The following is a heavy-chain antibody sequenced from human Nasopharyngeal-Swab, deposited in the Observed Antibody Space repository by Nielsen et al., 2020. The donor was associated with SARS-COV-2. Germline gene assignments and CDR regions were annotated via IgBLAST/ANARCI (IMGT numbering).Heavy chain of an antibody. V-gene: IGHV3-21*01. Sequence: GGSLRLSCAASGSTFSSYAMNWVRQAPGKGLEWVSSISSRSSNIYYADSVKGRFTISRDNAKNSLYLQMNSLRAEDTAVYYCARDIGGGRYGSDYWGQGTLVTVSS. CDR1: GSTFSSYA. CDR2: ISSRSSNI. J-gene: IGHJ4*02. D-gene: IGHD3-16*01. CDR3: ARDIGGGRYGSDY.